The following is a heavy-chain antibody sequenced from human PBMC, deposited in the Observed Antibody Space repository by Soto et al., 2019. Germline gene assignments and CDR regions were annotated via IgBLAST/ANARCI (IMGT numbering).Heavy chain of an antibody. D-gene: IGHD5-12*01. CDR1: GGSFSGYY. J-gene: IGHJ4*02. CDR2: INHSGST. CDR3: ARGLIKPQVWLPFDY. Sequence: QVQLQQWGAGLLKPSETLSLTCAVYGGSFSGYYWSWIRQPPGKGLEWIGEINHSGSTNYNPSLKSRVTISVDPSKNQFSLKLSSVTAADTAVYYCARGLIKPQVWLPFDYWGQGTLVTFSS. V-gene: IGHV4-34*01.